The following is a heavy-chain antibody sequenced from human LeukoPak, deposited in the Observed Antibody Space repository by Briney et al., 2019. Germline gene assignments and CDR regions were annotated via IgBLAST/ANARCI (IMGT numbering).Heavy chain of an antibody. Sequence: ASETLSLTCTVSGVSISSYYWSWIRQPPGKGLEWIGYIFYSGNTIYNPSLRSRVTISADTSKNHFPLRLRSVTAADTAVYYCARLAAISGSDYPDDWGQGTLVTVSS. CDR3: ARLAAISGSDYPDD. CDR2: IFYSGNT. J-gene: IGHJ4*02. D-gene: IGHD1-26*01. CDR1: GVSISSYY. V-gene: IGHV4-59*08.